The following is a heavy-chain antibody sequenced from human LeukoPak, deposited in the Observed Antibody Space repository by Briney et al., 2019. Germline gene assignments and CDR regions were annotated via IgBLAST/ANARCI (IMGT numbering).Heavy chain of an antibody. V-gene: IGHV1-2*02. J-gene: IGHJ1*01. D-gene: IGHD2-15*01. CDR3: ARARPATYCSGGSCYEYFQH. CDR2: INPNSGST. CDR1: GYTFTGYY. Sequence: GASVKVSCTASGYTFTGYYMHWVRQAPGQGLEWMGWINPNSGSTNYAQKFQGRVTMTRGTSISTAYMELSRLRSDDTAVYYCARARPATYCSGGSCYEYFQHWGQGTLVTVSS.